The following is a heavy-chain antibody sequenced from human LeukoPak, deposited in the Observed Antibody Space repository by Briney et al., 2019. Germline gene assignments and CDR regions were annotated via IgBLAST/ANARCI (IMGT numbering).Heavy chain of an antibody. D-gene: IGHD2-2*01. CDR3: ARDIQRRYQLLSTGNWFDP. CDR2: INAGNGNT. V-gene: IGHV1-3*01. Sequence: ASVKVSCKASGYTFTSYAIHWVRQAPGQRLEWMEWINAGNGNTEYSQKSLGRVTITRDTSASTVYMELSSLRSDDTAVYYCARDIQRRYQLLSTGNWFDPWGQGTLVTVSS. J-gene: IGHJ5*02. CDR1: GYTFTSYA.